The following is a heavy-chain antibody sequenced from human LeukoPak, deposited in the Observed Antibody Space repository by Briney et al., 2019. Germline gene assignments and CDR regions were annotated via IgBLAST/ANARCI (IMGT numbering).Heavy chain of an antibody. CDR2: IKQDGSEK. CDR3: AREKMIVVSTSYYGMDV. Sequence: GGSLRLSCAASGFTFNTYWMSWVRQAPGKGLEWVANIKQDGSEKYYLDSVKGRFTISRDNAENSLYLQMNSLRAEDTAVYYCAREKMIVVSTSYYGMDVWGQGTTVTVSS. J-gene: IGHJ6*02. V-gene: IGHV3-7*03. CDR1: GFTFNTYW. D-gene: IGHD3-22*01.